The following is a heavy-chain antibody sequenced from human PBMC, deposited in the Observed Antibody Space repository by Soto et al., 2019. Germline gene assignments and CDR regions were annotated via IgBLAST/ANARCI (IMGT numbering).Heavy chain of an antibody. V-gene: IGHV1-18*01. CDR3: ARDGHYYGSGSYSYAFDI. D-gene: IGHD3-10*01. J-gene: IGHJ3*02. CDR1: GYTFTSYG. CDR2: ISAYNGNT. Sequence: QVQLVQSGAEVKKPGASVKVSCKASGYTFTSYGISRVRQAPGQGLEWMGWISAYNGNTNYAQKLQGRVTMTTDTSTSTAYMELRSLRSDDTAVYYCARDGHYYGSGSYSYAFDIWGQGTMVTVSS.